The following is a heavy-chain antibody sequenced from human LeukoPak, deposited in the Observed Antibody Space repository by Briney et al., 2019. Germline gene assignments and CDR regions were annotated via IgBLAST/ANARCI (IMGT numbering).Heavy chain of an antibody. J-gene: IGHJ4*02. Sequence: GALRLSCAASGFTFHNNGMSWVRQAPGKGLEWVSAISGSSRSTYHADSVKCRFTISRDDSKNTLYLQMNRLRAEDTALYYCAKAATFYYGSDLWGQGILVAVSS. CDR1: GFTFHNNG. D-gene: IGHD3-10*01. V-gene: IGHV3-23*01. CDR3: AKAATFYYGSDL. CDR2: ISGSSRST.